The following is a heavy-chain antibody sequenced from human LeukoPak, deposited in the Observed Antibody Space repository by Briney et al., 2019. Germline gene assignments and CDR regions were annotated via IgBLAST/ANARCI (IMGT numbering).Heavy chain of an antibody. V-gene: IGHV4-59*01. CDR3: AATIKRDYGDTNLDY. D-gene: IGHD4-17*01. CDR1: GGSISSYY. J-gene: IGHJ4*02. Sequence: SETPSLTCTVSGGSISSYYWSWIRQPPGKGLEWIGYMYNSGNTNYNPSLKSRVTISEDTSENQLSLKLRSVTAADTAVYYRAATIKRDYGDTNLDYWGQGTLVTVSS. CDR2: MYNSGNT.